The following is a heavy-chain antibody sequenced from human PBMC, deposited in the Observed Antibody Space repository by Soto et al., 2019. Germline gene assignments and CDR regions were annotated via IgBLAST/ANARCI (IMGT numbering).Heavy chain of an antibody. CDR3: AKGGDYGFYYGMDV. CDR2: ISGSGGST. Sequence: GGSLRLSCAASGFTFSSYAMSWVRQAPGKGLEWVSAISGSGGSTYYADSVKGRFTISRDNSKNTLYLQMNSLRAEDTAVYYCAKGGDYGFYYGMDVWGQGTTVTVSS. V-gene: IGHV3-23*01. CDR1: GFTFSSYA. J-gene: IGHJ6*02. D-gene: IGHD4-17*01.